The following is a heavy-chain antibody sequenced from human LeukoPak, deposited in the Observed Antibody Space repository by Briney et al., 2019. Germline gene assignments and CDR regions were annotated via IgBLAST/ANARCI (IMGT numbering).Heavy chain of an antibody. CDR1: GFTFSSYS. V-gene: IGHV3-48*01. Sequence: PGGSLRLSCAASGFTFSSYSMNWVRQAPGKGLECVSYISSSSSTIYYVDSVKGRFTVSRDNAKNSLYLQTNSLRAEDTAVYYCAGEPLFVNYYYYMDVWGGGTTVSVS. CDR2: ISSSSSTI. D-gene: IGHD2/OR15-2a*01. J-gene: IGHJ6*03. CDR3: AGEPLFVNYYYYMDV.